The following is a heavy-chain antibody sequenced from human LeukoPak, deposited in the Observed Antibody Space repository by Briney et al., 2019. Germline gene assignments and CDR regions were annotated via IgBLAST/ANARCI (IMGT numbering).Heavy chain of an antibody. Sequence: SVKVSCKASGGTFSSYAISWVRQAPGQGLEWMGRNIPILGIANYAQKFQGRVTITADKSTSTAYMELSSLRSEDTAVYYCARAGGCSSTSCYGLASNWFDPWGQGTLVTVSS. CDR1: GGTFSSYA. D-gene: IGHD2-2*01. J-gene: IGHJ5*02. V-gene: IGHV1-69*04. CDR2: NIPILGIA. CDR3: ARAGGCSSTSCYGLASNWFDP.